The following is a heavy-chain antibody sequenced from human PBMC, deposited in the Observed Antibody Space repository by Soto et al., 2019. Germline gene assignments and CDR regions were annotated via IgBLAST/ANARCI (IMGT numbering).Heavy chain of an antibody. Sequence: GPSVKLPCKASGYTFTGYGIIWVRQAPGQGLEWMGWISAYNGNTNYAQKLQGRVTMTTDTSTSTAYMELRSLRSDDTAVYYCARGDYYDSSGYSGAFDIWGQGTMVTVSS. CDR3: ARGDYYDSSGYSGAFDI. CDR1: GYTFTGYG. D-gene: IGHD3-22*01. J-gene: IGHJ3*02. V-gene: IGHV1-18*01. CDR2: ISAYNGNT.